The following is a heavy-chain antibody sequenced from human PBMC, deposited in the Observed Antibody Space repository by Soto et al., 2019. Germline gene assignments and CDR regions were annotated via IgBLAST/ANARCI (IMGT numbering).Heavy chain of an antibody. D-gene: IGHD2-2*01. V-gene: IGHV4-31*03. CDR1: GGSISSGGYY. CDR3: ARDSRAIVVVPAATGAASFDI. Sequence: QVQLQESGPGLVKPSQTLFLTCTVSGGSISSGGYYWSWIRQHPGKGLEWIGYIYYSGSTYYNPSLKSRVTISVDTSKNQFSLKLSSVTAADTAVYYCARDSRAIVVVPAATGAASFDIWGQGTMVTVSS. J-gene: IGHJ3*02. CDR2: IYYSGST.